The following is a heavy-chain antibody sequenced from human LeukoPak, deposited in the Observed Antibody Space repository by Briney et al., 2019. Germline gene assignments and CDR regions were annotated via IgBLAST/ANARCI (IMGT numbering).Heavy chain of an antibody. J-gene: IGHJ4*02. CDR1: GPTFSSYA. CDR3: ARDLRYEYSVSLFDY. CDR2: ISYDGSNK. D-gene: IGHD2/OR15-2a*01. Sequence: GGSLRLSCAASGPTFSSYAMHWVRQAPGKGLEWVAVISYDGSNKYYADSVKGRFTISRDNSKNTLYLQMNSLRAEDTAVYYCARDLRYEYSVSLFDYWGQGTLVTVSS. V-gene: IGHV3-30-3*01.